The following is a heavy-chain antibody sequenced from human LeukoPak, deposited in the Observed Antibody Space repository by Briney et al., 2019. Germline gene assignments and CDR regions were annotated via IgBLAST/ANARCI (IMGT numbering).Heavy chain of an antibody. CDR3: ARGNLATGTFYFDY. V-gene: IGHV4-61*02. D-gene: IGHD6-13*01. Sequence: PSQTLSLTCTVSGGSISSGSHYWSWIRQPAGKGLEWIGRIHTSVNTNYNPSLKSRVTISLDTSKNQFSLKLGSVTAADTAVYYCARGNLATGTFYFDYWGQGTLVTVSS. CDR1: GGSISSGSHY. CDR2: IHTSVNT. J-gene: IGHJ4*02.